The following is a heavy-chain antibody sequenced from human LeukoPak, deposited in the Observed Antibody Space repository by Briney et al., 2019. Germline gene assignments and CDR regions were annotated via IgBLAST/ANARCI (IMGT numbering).Heavy chain of an antibody. CDR2: FYSGGGT. D-gene: IGHD6-13*01. V-gene: IGHV3-66*01. J-gene: IGHJ4*02. CDR1: GFTFSTNY. Sequence: GGSLKLSCAASGFTFSTNYMSWVRQAPGKGLEWVSVFYSGGGTYYADSVKGRFTISRDNSKNTLHLQMNSLRAEDTAVYYCARSTCSWCHFDYWGQGTLVTVSS. CDR3: ARSTCSWCHFDY.